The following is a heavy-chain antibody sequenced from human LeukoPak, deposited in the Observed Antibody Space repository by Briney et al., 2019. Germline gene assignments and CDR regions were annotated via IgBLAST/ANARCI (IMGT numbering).Heavy chain of an antibody. J-gene: IGHJ4*02. CDR1: GFTFSSYS. V-gene: IGHV3-53*01. D-gene: IGHD5-24*01. CDR3: ASSADGYNLLYFDY. CDR2: IYSGGST. Sequence: GGSLRLSCAASGFTFSSYSMSWVRQAPGKGLEWVSVIYSGGSTYYADSVKGRFTISRDNSKNTLYLQMNSLRAEDTAVYYCASSADGYNLLYFDYWGQGTLVTVSS.